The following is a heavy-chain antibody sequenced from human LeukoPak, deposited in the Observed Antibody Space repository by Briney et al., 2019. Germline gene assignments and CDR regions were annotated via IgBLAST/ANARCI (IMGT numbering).Heavy chain of an antibody. CDR2: IYYSGST. J-gene: IGHJ3*02. CDR1: GGSVSSDNYY. Sequence: PSETLSLTCTVSGGSVSSDNYYWSWIRQPPGKGLEWIGYIYYSGSTNYNPSLKSRVTISVDTSKNQFSLKLSSVTAADTAVYYCAREPPRGDAFDIWGQGTMVTVSS. V-gene: IGHV4-61*01. D-gene: IGHD1-26*01. CDR3: AREPPRGDAFDI.